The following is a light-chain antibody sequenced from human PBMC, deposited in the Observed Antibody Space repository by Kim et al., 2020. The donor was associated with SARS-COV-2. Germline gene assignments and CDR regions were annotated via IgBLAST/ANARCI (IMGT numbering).Light chain of an antibody. Sequence: APGKTARITGGGKNIGSKRVDGDQPKPGQAPVVVIFYESDRPPGIPERFSGSNPGNTAPLNNSRGEAGEEAEYYGRGWGSSRNHRVFGGGTQLTVL. V-gene: IGLV3-21*04. CDR2: YES. CDR3: RGWGSSRNHRV. J-gene: IGLJ3*02. CDR1: NIGSKR.